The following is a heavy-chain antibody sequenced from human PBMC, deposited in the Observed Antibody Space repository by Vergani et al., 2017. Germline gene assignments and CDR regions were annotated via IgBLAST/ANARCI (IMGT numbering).Heavy chain of an antibody. V-gene: IGHV4-59*13. J-gene: IGHJ6*02. CDR2: IYSTGST. D-gene: IGHD3-9*01. Sequence: QVQLEESGPGLVKPSETLSLTCTVSGGSFNTYYWSWIRQSPGKGLEWIGYIYSTGSTNYNPSLNSRVTMSVDTSKNKFSLKLRSVTAADTAVYFCARVMYRDEASTGYRLEGRDIWGQGTTVTISS. CDR1: GGSFNTYY. CDR3: ARVMYRDEASTGYRLEGRDI.